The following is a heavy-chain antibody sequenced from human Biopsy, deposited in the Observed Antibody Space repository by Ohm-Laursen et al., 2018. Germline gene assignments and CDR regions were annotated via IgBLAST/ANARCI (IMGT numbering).Heavy chain of an antibody. CDR3: STPFQYYDSWGGYPPFDH. CDR2: IIAVSGLV. J-gene: IGHJ4*02. D-gene: IGHD3-3*01. V-gene: IGHV1-69*17. Sequence: GSSVKVSCKASGGTFSNYAISWVRQAPGEGLEWMGGIIAVSGLVNYAPKFQGRVSMTADKSTTTAYMELSNLKSEDTAVYYCSTPFQYYDSWGGYPPFDHWGQGTLVNVSS. CDR1: GGTFSNYA.